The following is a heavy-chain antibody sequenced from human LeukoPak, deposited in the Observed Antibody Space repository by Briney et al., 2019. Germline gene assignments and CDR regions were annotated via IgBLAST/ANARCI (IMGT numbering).Heavy chain of an antibody. CDR2: INDSGTT. D-gene: IGHD5-18*01. CDR3: ATGGGYSYGSPFDY. J-gene: IGHJ4*02. Sequence: SDTLSLTCAVYRRSLSGYYWSWTRQPPGKGRGWVGEINDSGTTNFNPSLKSRVTLSVEMSKKQISLNLTSVTAADTAVYYCATGGGYSYGSPFDYWGQGTLVTVSS. CDR1: RRSLSGYY. V-gene: IGHV4-34*01.